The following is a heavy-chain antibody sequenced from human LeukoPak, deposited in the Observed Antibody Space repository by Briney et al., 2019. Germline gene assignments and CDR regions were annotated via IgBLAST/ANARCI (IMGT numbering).Heavy chain of an antibody. D-gene: IGHD4-17*01. CDR3: VRDARDYGDYVVAFDY. Sequence: TGGSLRLSCAVSGFTFSSYCMRWVRQAPGKGLEWVANIKQDGSKEYYVDSVRGRFTISRDNAKNSLYLQMKSLRADATAVYYCVRDARDYGDYVVAFDYWGQGTLVTVSS. J-gene: IGHJ4*02. V-gene: IGHV3-7*01. CDR1: GFTFSSYC. CDR2: IKQDGSKE.